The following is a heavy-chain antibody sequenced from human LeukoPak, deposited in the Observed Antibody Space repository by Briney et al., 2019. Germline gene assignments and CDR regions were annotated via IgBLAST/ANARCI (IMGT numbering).Heavy chain of an antibody. Sequence: SETLSLTCTVSGGSISSYYWSWIRQPPGKGLEWIGYIYCSGSTNYNPSLKSRVTMSVDTSKNQFSLKLSSVTAADTAVYYCARLPTAHYYYYMDIWGKGTTVTVSS. CDR2: IYCSGST. D-gene: IGHD4-17*01. J-gene: IGHJ6*03. CDR3: ARLPTAHYYYYMDI. V-gene: IGHV4-59*12. CDR1: GGSISSYY.